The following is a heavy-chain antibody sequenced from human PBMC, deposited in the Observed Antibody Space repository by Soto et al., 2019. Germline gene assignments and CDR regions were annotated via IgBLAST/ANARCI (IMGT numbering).Heavy chain of an antibody. J-gene: IGHJ2*01. V-gene: IGHV1-18*01. CDR3: ARCYCTAGSCYTCWHFDL. CDR2: IGPYNGNT. D-gene: IGHD2-15*01. Sequence: QAPLVQSGAEVKKPWASVKVSCQAGGYTFADYGISWVRQAPGQGIEWVGWIGPYNGNTNYAQNLQDRVTMTTDTSTNTAYMALRSLRSDDTALYYCARCYCTAGSCYTCWHFDLWGRGTLLTVSS. CDR1: GYTFADYG.